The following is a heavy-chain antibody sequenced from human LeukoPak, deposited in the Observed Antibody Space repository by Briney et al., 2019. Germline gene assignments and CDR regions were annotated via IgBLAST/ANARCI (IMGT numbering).Heavy chain of an antibody. D-gene: IGHD3-10*01. Sequence: GGSLRLSCAASGFTFSSYGMQWVRQTPGKGLEWVAFIHYDGSNKYHANSVKGRFTISRDNSKNTLYLHMNSLRAEDTAVYYCAKDPIRGGRPYYFSSWGQGTLVTVSS. CDR3: AKDPIRGGRPYYFSS. CDR2: IHYDGSNK. V-gene: IGHV3-30*02. J-gene: IGHJ4*02. CDR1: GFTFSSYG.